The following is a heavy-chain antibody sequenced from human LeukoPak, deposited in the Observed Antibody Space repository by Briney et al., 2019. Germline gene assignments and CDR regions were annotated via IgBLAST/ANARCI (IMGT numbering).Heavy chain of an antibody. Sequence: PGGSLRLSCAASGFTFSSYEMNCLRQAPGKGLEWISYISSSGSTMYYADSVKGRFTISRDNAKNSLYLQMNSLRAEDTAVYYCARRPGPFDYWGQGTLVTVSS. D-gene: IGHD1-14*01. J-gene: IGHJ4*02. CDR2: ISSSGSTM. CDR1: GFTFSSYE. CDR3: ARRPGPFDY. V-gene: IGHV3-48*03.